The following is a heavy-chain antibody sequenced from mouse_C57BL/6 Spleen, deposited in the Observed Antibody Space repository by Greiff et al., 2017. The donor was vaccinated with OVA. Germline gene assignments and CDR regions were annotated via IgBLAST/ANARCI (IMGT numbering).Heavy chain of an antibody. CDR3: ARRGGIYYGIDY. CDR2: INPSNGGT. J-gene: IGHJ2*01. CDR1: GYTFTSYW. D-gene: IGHD2-1*01. Sequence: QVQLQQPGTELVKPGASVKLSCKASGYTFTSYWMHWVKQRPGQGLEWIGNINPSNGGTNYNEKFKSKATLTVDKSSSTAYMQLSGLTSEDSAVYNCARRGGIYYGIDYWGQGTTLTVSS. V-gene: IGHV1-53*01.